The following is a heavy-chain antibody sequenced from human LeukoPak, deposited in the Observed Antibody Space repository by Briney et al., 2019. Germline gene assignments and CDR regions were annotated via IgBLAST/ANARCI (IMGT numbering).Heavy chain of an antibody. CDR2: SHDSGES. D-gene: IGHD3-10*01. CDR1: GGSISYYY. V-gene: IGHV4-59*08. CDR3: AASSHSGSYRAY. Sequence: SETLSLTCSVSGGSISYYYWSWIRQPPGKGLEWIGYSHDSGESNYNPSLQSRVNISRDTSKNQFSLNLMSVTAADTAVYYCAASSHSGSYRAYWGQGTPVTVSS. J-gene: IGHJ4*02.